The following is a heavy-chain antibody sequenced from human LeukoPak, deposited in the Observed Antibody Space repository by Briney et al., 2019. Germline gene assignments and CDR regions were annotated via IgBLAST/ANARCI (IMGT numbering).Heavy chain of an antibody. V-gene: IGHV4-59*13. CDR2: IYYSGST. CDR3: ARGAMTTTSTFDY. J-gene: IGHJ4*02. D-gene: IGHD5-24*01. CDR1: GGSISSDH. Sequence: SETLSLTCTASGGSISSDHWSWIRQPPGKGLEWIGYIYYSGSTNYNPSLKSRVTLSVDTSKNQFSLKLSSVTAADTAVYYCARGAMTTTSTFDYWAREPWSPSPQ.